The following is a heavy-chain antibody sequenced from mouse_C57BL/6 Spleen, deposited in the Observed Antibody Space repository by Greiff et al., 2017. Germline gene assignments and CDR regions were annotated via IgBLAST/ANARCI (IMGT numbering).Heavy chain of an antibody. CDR1: GFTFSDYY. CDR3: AREPSHYAMDD. CDR2: INYDGSST. J-gene: IGHJ4*01. V-gene: IGHV5-16*01. Sequence: EVMLVESEGGLVQPGSSMKLSCTASGFTFSDYYMAWVRQVPEKGLEWVANINYDGSSTYYLDSLKSRFIISRDNAKNILYLQMSSLKSEDTATYYCAREPSHYAMDDWGQGTSVTVSS.